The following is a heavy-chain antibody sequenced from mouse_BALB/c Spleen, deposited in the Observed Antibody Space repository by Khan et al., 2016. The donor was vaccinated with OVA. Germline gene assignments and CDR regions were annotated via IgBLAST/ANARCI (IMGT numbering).Heavy chain of an antibody. D-gene: IGHD1-2*01. CDR2: IYPGCGST. CDR1: GYTFTDYV. V-gene: IGHV1-77*01. CDR3: ARSYYGACFAY. Sequence: QVQLQQSGPELVKPGAAVKMSCKASGYTFTDYVIRWVKQRTGQGPEWIGEIYPGCGSTYYTEKFKGQSTLTADKSSNTAYMQLSSLTSDDSAFYFCARSYYGACFAYWGQGTLVTVSA. J-gene: IGHJ3*01.